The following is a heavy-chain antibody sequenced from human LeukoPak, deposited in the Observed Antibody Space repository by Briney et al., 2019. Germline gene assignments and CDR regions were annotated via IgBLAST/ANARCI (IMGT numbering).Heavy chain of an antibody. CDR2: IAGKAGNYVT. Sequence: AGGSLRLSCAASGFTFSGFGVHWVRQASGKGLEWVGRIAGKAGNYVTLYAASVKGRFTVSRDDSQNTAYLQMTSLKTEDTAVYYCTSHAFCGGDCYSNWGRGTVVTVSS. V-gene: IGHV3-73*01. CDR3: TSHAFCGGDCYSN. J-gene: IGHJ4*02. CDR1: GFTFSGFG. D-gene: IGHD2-21*02.